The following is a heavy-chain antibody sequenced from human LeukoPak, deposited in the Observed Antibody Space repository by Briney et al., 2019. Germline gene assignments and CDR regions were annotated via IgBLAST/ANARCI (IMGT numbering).Heavy chain of an antibody. CDR1: GYTFTSYY. Sequence: ASVKVSCKASGYTFTSYYMHWVRQAPGQGLEWMGIINPSGGGTAYAQKFQGRVTMTRDTSTSTVYMELNSLKSEDTAVYSCARVSSGEGDYFDYWGRGTLVTVSS. CDR2: INPSGGGT. CDR3: ARVSSGEGDYFDY. J-gene: IGHJ4*02. D-gene: IGHD6-19*01. V-gene: IGHV1-46*01.